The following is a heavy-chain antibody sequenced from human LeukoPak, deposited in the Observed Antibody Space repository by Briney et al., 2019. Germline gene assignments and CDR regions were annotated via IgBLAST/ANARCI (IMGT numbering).Heavy chain of an antibody. J-gene: IGHJ4*02. CDR3: ARDLDFEGYGDYDLFDY. CDR2: IWYDGSNK. CDR1: GFTFSSYG. V-gene: IGHV3-33*01. D-gene: IGHD4-17*01. Sequence: GRSLRLSCAASGFTFSSYGMHWVRQAPGKGLEWVAVIWYDGSNKYYADSVKGRFTISRDNSKNTLYLQMNSLRAEDTAVYYCARDLDFEGYGDYDLFDYWGQGTLATVSS.